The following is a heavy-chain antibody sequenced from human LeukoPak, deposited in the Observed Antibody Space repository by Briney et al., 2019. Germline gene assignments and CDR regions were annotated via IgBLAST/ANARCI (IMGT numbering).Heavy chain of an antibody. V-gene: IGHV3-23*01. J-gene: IGHJ6*02. CDR3: AKRSYSSHWYYYYGMDV. D-gene: IGHD6-19*01. CDR2: ISGSGGSA. Sequence: GRSLRLSCAASGFTFSSCAMSWVRQAPGKGLEWVSAISGSGGSAYYADSVKGRFTISRDNSKNTLFLQMNSLRAEDTAVYYCAKRSYSSHWYYYYGMDVWGQGTTVTVSS. CDR1: GFTFSSCA.